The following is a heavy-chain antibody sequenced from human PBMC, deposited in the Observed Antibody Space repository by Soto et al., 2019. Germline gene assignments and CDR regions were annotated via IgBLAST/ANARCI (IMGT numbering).Heavy chain of an antibody. CDR3: AKVNQGSD. CDR1: GFTFSSYV. V-gene: IGHV3-23*01. CDR2: ISGSGDTT. J-gene: IGHJ4*02. Sequence: GGSLRLSCVASGFTFSSYVMSWVRQTPGRGLEWVSVISGSGDTTNYADAVKGRFTISRDNSENTLYLQMSSLRAEDTAVYYCAKVNQGSDWGQGTLVTVSS.